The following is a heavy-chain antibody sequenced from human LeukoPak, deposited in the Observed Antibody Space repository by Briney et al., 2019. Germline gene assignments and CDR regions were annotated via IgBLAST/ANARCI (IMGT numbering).Heavy chain of an antibody. J-gene: IGHJ4*02. CDR3: AKKGYYYGSGSYPHY. D-gene: IGHD3-10*01. V-gene: IGHV3-30*02. Sequence: GGSLRLSCAASGFTFSTYDMHWVRQAPGKGVEWVAFIRYDGSSNKYYGDSVKGRFTISRDNSKNTLYLQMDGLRAEDTAVYYCAKKGYYYGSGSYPHYWGQGTLVTVSS. CDR1: GFTFSTYD. CDR2: IRYDGSSNK.